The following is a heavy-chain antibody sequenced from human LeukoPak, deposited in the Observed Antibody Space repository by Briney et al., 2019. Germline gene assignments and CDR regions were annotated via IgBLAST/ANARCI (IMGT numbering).Heavy chain of an antibody. CDR2: INPNSGGT. Sequence: ASVKVSCKASGYIFTGYYMHWMRQAPGQGLEWMGRINPNSGGTNYAQKFQGRVTMTRDTSISTAYMELSRLRSDDTAVYYCARDLGYDFWSGYHYGMDVWGQGTTVTVSS. D-gene: IGHD3-3*01. V-gene: IGHV1-2*06. CDR3: ARDLGYDFWSGYHYGMDV. J-gene: IGHJ6*02. CDR1: GYIFTGYY.